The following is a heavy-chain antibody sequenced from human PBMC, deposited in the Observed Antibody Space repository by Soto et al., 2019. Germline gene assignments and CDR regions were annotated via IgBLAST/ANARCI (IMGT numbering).Heavy chain of an antibody. Sequence: SVKVSCKASGGTFSSYAISWVRQVPGQGLEWMGGIIPIFGTANYAQKFQGRVTITADESTSTAYMELSSLRSEDTAVYYCARTPGYYYDSSGYWGYFDYWGQGXLVTVSS. V-gene: IGHV1-69*13. CDR2: IIPIFGTA. CDR1: GGTFSSYA. CDR3: ARTPGYYYDSSGYWGYFDY. J-gene: IGHJ4*02. D-gene: IGHD3-22*01.